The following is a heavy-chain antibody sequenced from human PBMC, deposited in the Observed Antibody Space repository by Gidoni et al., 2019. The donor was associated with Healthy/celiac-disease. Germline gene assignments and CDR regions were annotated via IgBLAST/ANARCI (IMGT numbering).Heavy chain of an antibody. J-gene: IGHJ4*02. Sequence: QVQLQQWGAGLLKPSETLSLTCAVYGGSFSGYYWSWIRQPPGKGLEWIGEINHSGSTNYNPSLKSRVTISVDTSKNQFSLKLSSVTAADTAVYYCARGRRVGQLVAPSLHYFDYWGQGTLVTVSS. CDR3: ARGRRVGQLVAPSLHYFDY. CDR2: INHSGST. CDR1: GGSFSGYY. D-gene: IGHD6-6*01. V-gene: IGHV4-34*01.